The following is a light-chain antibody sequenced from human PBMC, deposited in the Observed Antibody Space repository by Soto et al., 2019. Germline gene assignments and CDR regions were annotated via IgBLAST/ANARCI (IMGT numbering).Light chain of an antibody. V-gene: IGKV3-20*01. CDR2: GAS. Sequence: EIVLTQSPGTLSLSPGERATLSCRASQSVTSGYLAWYQQKPGQAPSLLIYGASSRATGIPDRFSGSGSGTDFTLTISRLEPEDFAVYFCRQYGSSLTFGQGTKVDIK. J-gene: IGKJ1*01. CDR1: QSVTSGY. CDR3: RQYGSSLT.